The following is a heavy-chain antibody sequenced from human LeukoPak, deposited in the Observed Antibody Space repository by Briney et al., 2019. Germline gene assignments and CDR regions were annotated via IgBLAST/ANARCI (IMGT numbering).Heavy chain of an antibody. V-gene: IGHV1-18*01. CDR1: GYTFTSYG. Sequence: GASVKVSCKASGYTFTSYGISWVRQAPGQGLEWMGWICAYNGNTNYAQKLQGRVTMTTDTSTSTAYMELRSLRSDDTAVYYCARISPYYYDSSGYYEDYWGQGTLVTVSS. CDR3: ARISPYYYDSSGYYEDY. J-gene: IGHJ4*02. CDR2: ICAYNGNT. D-gene: IGHD3-22*01.